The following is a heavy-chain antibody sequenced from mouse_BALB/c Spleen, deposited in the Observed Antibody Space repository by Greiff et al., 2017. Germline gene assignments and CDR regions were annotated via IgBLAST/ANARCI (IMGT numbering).Heavy chain of an antibody. CDR1: GYTFTSYW. D-gene: IGHD1-1*01. J-gene: IGHJ3*01. Sequence: VQLQQSGTVLARPGASVKMSCKASGYTFTSYWMHWVKQRPGQGLEWIGAIYPGNSDTSYNQKFKGKAKLTAVTSTSTAYMELSSLTNEDSAVYYCSYYGSSVFAYWGQGTLVTVSA. V-gene: IGHV1-5*01. CDR2: IYPGNSDT. CDR3: SYYGSSVFAY.